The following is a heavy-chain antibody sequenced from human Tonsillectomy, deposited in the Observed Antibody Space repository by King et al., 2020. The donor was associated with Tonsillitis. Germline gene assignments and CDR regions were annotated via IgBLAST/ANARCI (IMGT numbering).Heavy chain of an antibody. D-gene: IGHD2-15*01. CDR3: AGGRGGSCFDY. CDR1: GGSFSGYY. CDR2: INHSGST. Sequence: VQLQQWGAGLLKPSETLTLTCAVSGGSFSGYYWIWIRQSPGKGLEWIGEINHSGSTNYNPSLKSRVTISVDTSKNQFSLELTSVTAADTAVYYCAGGRGGSCFDYWGQGTLVTVSS. V-gene: IGHV4-34*01. J-gene: IGHJ4*02.